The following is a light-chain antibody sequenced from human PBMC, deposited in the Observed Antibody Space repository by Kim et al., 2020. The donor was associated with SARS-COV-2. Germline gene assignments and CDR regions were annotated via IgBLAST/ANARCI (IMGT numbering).Light chain of an antibody. CDR3: QVWDSSSDHRVV. CDR2: YDS. CDR1: SIGSKS. J-gene: IGLJ2*01. V-gene: IGLV3-21*04. Sequence: PGQTARVTCGGNSIGSKSVHWYQQKPGQAPVLVINYDSDRPSGIPERFSGSNSGNTATLTISRVEAGDEADYYCQVWDSSSDHRVVFGGGTQLTVL.